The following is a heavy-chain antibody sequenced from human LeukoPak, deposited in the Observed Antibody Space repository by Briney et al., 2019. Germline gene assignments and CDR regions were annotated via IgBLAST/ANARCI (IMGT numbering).Heavy chain of an antibody. CDR3: ARGLVDSSGYYYVHFDY. D-gene: IGHD3-22*01. CDR1: GGSVSSGSSY. J-gene: IGHJ4*02. V-gene: IGHV4-61*01. CDR2: IYYSGST. Sequence: SETLSFTCTVSGGSVSSGSSYWSWIRQPPGKGLEWIGYIYYSGSTNYNPSLKSRVAISEDTPRNQFSLKLSSVTAADTAVYYCARGLVDSSGYYYVHFDYWGQGTLVTVSS.